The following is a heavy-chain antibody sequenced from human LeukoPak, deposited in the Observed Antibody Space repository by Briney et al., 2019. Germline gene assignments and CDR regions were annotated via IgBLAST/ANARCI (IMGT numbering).Heavy chain of an antibody. CDR1: GGSFRGYY. D-gene: IGHD4-17*01. J-gene: IGHJ4*02. V-gene: IGHV4-34*01. CDR2: INHSGST. CDR3: ARDGDYVDY. Sequence: SETLSLTCAVYGGSFRGYYWSWIRQPPGKGLEWIGEINHSGSTNYNPSLKSRVTISVDTSKNQFSLKLSSVTAADTAVYYCARDGDYVDYWGQGTLVTVSS.